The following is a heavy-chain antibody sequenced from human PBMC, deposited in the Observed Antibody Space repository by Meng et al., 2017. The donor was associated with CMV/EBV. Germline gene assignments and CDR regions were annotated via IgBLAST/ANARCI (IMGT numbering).Heavy chain of an antibody. Sequence: GESLKISCAVSGFTFSSYSMNWVRQAPGKGLEWVSYISSSSSTIYYADSVKGRFTISRDNAKNSLYLQMNSLRAEDTAVYYCASFTIFGVVKDGMDVWGQGTTVTVSS. CDR1: GFTFSSYS. V-gene: IGHV3-48*04. CDR2: ISSSSSTI. D-gene: IGHD3-3*01. CDR3: ASFTIFGVVKDGMDV. J-gene: IGHJ6*02.